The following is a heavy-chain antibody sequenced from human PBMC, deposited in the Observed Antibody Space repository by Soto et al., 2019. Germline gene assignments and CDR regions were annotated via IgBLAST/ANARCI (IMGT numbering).Heavy chain of an antibody. V-gene: IGHV4-30-4*01. CDR2: YHSGGST. D-gene: IGHD1-1*01. Sequence: QVQLQESGSGLVKPSQSLSLTCTVSGVSLNTADTWWSWIRQSPGKGLEFIGYYHSGGSTYYDSFFRSRVIISADTSNSQFSRKLSSLTVADTAVYFCVRSRQMESGNDYGLDVWGQGTTVTVSS. J-gene: IGHJ6*02. CDR3: VRSRQMESGNDYGLDV. CDR1: GVSLNTADTW.